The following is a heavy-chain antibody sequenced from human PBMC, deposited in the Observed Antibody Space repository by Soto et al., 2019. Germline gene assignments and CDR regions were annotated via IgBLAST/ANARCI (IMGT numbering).Heavy chain of an antibody. D-gene: IGHD6-13*01. CDR3: ARDLDERTYSSSWPYYYYGMDV. Sequence: GASVKVSCKASGYTFTGYYMHWVRQAPGQGLEWMGWINPNSGGTNYAQKFQGWVTMTRDTSISTAYMELSRLRSDDTAVYYCARDLDERTYSSSWPYYYYGMDVWGQGTTVTVSS. CDR2: INPNSGGT. CDR1: GYTFTGYY. J-gene: IGHJ6*02. V-gene: IGHV1-2*04.